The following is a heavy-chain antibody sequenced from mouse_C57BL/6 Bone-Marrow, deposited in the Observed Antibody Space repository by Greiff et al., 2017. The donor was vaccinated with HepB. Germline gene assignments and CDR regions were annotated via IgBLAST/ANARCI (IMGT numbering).Heavy chain of an antibody. D-gene: IGHD1-1*02. V-gene: IGHV1-76*01. J-gene: IGHJ2*01. Sequence: QVQLQQSGAELVRPGASVKLSCKASGYTFTDYYINWVKQRPGQGLEWIARIYPGSGNTYYNEKFKGKATLTAEKSSSTAYMQLSSLTSEDSAVYFCARSPYYEGFDYWGQGTTLTVSS. CDR1: GYTFTDYY. CDR2: IYPGSGNT. CDR3: ARSPYYEGFDY.